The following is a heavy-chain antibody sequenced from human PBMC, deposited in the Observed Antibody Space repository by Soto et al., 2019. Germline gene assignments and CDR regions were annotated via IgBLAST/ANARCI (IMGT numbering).Heavy chain of an antibody. V-gene: IGHV3-21*01. CDR1: GFTFSGYT. Sequence: EVQLVESGGGLVKPGGSLRLSCGASGFTFSGYTMDWVRQTPGKGLEWVSSISETSNYIYYADSLKGRFTISRDNAENSISLQMNSLRVEDTAVHYCARGYSSSWYDFWGQGTLVIVSS. J-gene: IGHJ4*02. CDR2: ISETSNYI. CDR3: ARGYSSSWYDF. D-gene: IGHD6-13*01.